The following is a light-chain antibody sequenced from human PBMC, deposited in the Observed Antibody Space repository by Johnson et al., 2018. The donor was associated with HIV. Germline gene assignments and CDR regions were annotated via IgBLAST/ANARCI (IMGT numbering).Light chain of an antibody. Sequence: QSVLTQPPSVSAAPGQKVTISCSGSSSNIGNNYVSWYQQLPGTAPKLLIYYNNKRPSGIPDRFSGSKSGTSATLGITGLQTGDEADYYCGTWGGVFGTGTKVTVL. J-gene: IGLJ1*01. CDR2: YNN. CDR3: GTWGGV. CDR1: SSNIGNNY. V-gene: IGLV1-51*01.